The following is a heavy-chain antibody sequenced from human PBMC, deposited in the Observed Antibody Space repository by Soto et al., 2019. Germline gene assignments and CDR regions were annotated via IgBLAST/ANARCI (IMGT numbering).Heavy chain of an antibody. V-gene: IGHV4-39*01. CDR1: GVSISGSDYY. CDR2: IYYTGST. Sequence: PSETLSLTCVVSGVSISGSDYYWAWIRQSPGKGLEWIGSIYYTGSTDYNPSLSSRVTISVDTSKNQLSLTLSSVTAADAAVYFCARPDRLGPILYRSSWFFEFWGQGTLVNVAS. J-gene: IGHJ4*02. CDR3: ARPDRLGPILYRSSWFFEF. D-gene: IGHD6-13*01.